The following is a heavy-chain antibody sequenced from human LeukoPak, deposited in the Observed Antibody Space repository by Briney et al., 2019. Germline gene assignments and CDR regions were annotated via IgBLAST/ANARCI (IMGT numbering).Heavy chain of an antibody. Sequence: PSETLSLTCTVSGGSISSSSYYWGWIRQPPGKGRVWFGSIYYSGSTYYNPSLKSRVTISVDTSKNQFSLKLSSVTAADTAVYYCASQYGSGSTGCFDYWGQGTLVTVSS. CDR2: IYYSGST. CDR1: GGSISSSSYY. CDR3: ASQYGSGSTGCFDY. D-gene: IGHD3-10*01. V-gene: IGHV4-39*01. J-gene: IGHJ4*02.